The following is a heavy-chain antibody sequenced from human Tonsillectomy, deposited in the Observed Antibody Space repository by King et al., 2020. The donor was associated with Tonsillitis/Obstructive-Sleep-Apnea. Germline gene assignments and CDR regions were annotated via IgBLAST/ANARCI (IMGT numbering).Heavy chain of an antibody. Sequence: VQLVESGGGLVQPGGSLRLSCAASGFTFASHWMHWVRQAPGKGLVWVSRVNSDGSNTNYADSVKGRLTISRDNAKNTLYLQVNSLRAEDTAVYYCARGIGGASVAFDIWRQGTVVTVSS. J-gene: IGHJ3*02. CDR2: VNSDGSNT. CDR3: ARGIGGASVAFDI. D-gene: IGHD2-15*01. V-gene: IGHV3-74*01. CDR1: GFTFASHW.